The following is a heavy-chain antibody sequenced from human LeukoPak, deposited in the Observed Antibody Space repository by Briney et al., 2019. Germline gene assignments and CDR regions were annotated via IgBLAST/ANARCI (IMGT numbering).Heavy chain of an antibody. J-gene: IGHJ2*01. CDR2: ISGSGGRT. V-gene: IGHV3-23*01. D-gene: IGHD4-11*01. Sequence: GGSLRLSCAASGFTFSTYGMTWVRQAPGKGLEWVSAISGSGGRTDFADSVKGRFTISRDNSKNTLYLQMNSLRVEDTAVYYCAKGMTTVTTWYFDLWGRGTLVTVSS. CDR1: GFTFSTYG. CDR3: AKGMTTVTTWYFDL.